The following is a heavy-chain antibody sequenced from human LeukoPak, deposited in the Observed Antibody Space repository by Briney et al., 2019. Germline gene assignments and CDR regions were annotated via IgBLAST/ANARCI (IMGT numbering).Heavy chain of an antibody. CDR3: ARGSGSLPNFDY. CDR1: GGTFSSYA. V-gene: IGHV1-69*01. D-gene: IGHD1-26*01. J-gene: IGHJ4*02. Sequence: APVKVSCKASGGTFSSYAISWVRQAPGQGLEWMGGIIPIFGTANYAQKFQGRVTITADESTSTAYMGLSSLRSEDTAVYYCARGSGSLPNFDYWGQGTLVTVSS. CDR2: IIPIFGTA.